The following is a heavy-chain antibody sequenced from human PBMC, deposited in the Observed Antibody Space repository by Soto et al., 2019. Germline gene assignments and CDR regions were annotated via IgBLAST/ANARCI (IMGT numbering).Heavy chain of an antibody. V-gene: IGHV4-59*08. CDR1: GGSISTYY. CDR2: IDYSGST. D-gene: IGHD1-26*01. J-gene: IGHJ6*02. Sequence: PSETLSLTCAVSGGSISTYYWSWIRQPPGKGLEWIGYIDYSGSTNYNPSLKSRVTISVDTSKNQFSLKLTSVIAADTAVYYCASHVIVGDANNYYYGIVVWGQGTTLTVSS. CDR3: ASHVIVGDANNYYYGIVV.